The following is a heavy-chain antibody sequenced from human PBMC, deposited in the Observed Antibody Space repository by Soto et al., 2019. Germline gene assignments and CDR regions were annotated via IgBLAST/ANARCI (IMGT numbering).Heavy chain of an antibody. CDR3: LYSSSWYYFDY. CDR1: SGSINSNY. J-gene: IGHJ4*02. Sequence: SETLSLTCTVSSGSINSNYWSWIRQPPGKGLEWIGYVYYSGSTNYNPSLKSRVTISLDTSKNQFSLKVSSLTAADTAVYYCLYSSSWYYFDYWGQGMLVTAPQ. D-gene: IGHD6-13*01. CDR2: VYYSGST. V-gene: IGHV4-59*08.